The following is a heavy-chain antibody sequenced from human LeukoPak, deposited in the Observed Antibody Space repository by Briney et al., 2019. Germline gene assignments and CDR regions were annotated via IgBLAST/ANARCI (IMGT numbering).Heavy chain of an antibody. CDR2: MNPNSGNT. D-gene: IGHD3-3*01. J-gene: IGHJ6*02. CDR3: ASHDFWSGSYYYYGMDV. CDR1: GYTFTSYD. Sequence: ASVKVSCKASGYTFTSYDINWVRQATGQGLEWMGWMNPNSGNTGYAQKFQGRVTMTRNTSISTAYMELSSLRSEDTAVYYCASHDFWSGSYYYYGMDVWGQGTTVTVSS. V-gene: IGHV1-8*01.